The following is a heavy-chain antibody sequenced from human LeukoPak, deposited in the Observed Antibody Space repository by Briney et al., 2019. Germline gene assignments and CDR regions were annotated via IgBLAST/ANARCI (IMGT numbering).Heavy chain of an antibody. Sequence: ASVKVSCKASGYTFTGYYMHWVRQAPGQGLEWMGWINPNSGGTNYAQKFQGRVTMTRDTSISTAYMELSRLRSDDTAVYYCARDRYSGSYRYYYYYGMDVWGQGTTVTVSS. D-gene: IGHD1-26*01. V-gene: IGHV1-2*02. CDR3: ARDRYSGSYRYYYYYGMDV. CDR2: INPNSGGT. J-gene: IGHJ6*02. CDR1: GYTFTGYY.